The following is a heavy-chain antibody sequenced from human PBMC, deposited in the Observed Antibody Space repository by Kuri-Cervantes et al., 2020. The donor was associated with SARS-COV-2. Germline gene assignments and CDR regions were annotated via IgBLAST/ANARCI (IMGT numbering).Heavy chain of an antibody. CDR1: GYTFTGYY. J-gene: IGHJ5*02. V-gene: IGHV1-2*06. D-gene: IGHD3-10*01. CDR3: ARSGTVLWFGELFPGTTGNWFDP. CDR2: INPNSGGT. Sequence: ASVKVSCKASGYTFTGYYMHWVRQAPGQGLEWMGRINPNSGGTNYAQKFQGRVTMTRDTSISTAYMELRSLRSDDTAVYYCARSGTVLWFGELFPGTTGNWFDPWGHGNLV.